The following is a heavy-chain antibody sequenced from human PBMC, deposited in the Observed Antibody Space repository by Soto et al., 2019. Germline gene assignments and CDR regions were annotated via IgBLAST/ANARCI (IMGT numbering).Heavy chain of an antibody. D-gene: IGHD3-10*01. CDR2: IYYSGST. J-gene: IGHJ5*02. CDR3: ARAAYYYGSGSYLWGANWFDP. Sequence: PSETLSLTCTVSGGSISSGGYYWSWIRQHPGKGLEWIGYIYYSGSTYYNPSLKSRVTISVDTSKNQFSLKLSSVTAADTAVYYCARAAYYYGSGSYLWGANWFDPWGQGTLVTVSS. V-gene: IGHV4-31*03. CDR1: GGSISSGGYY.